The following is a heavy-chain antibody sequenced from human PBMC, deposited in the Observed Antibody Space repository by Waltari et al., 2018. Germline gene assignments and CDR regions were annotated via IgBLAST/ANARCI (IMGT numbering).Heavy chain of an antibody. J-gene: IGHJ4*02. D-gene: IGHD4-17*01. CDR3: GREGRGVVDYGGY. CDR1: GFSFSSYW. CDR2: INSDGIST. Sequence: EVQLVESGGGLVQPGGSLRLSCAASGFSFSSYWMHWVRQVPGKGLVWVSRINSDGISTDYADSVKGRFTISRDNAKNTLYLQMNSLRAEDTAVYYCGREGRGVVDYGGYWRQGTLVTVSS. V-gene: IGHV3-74*01.